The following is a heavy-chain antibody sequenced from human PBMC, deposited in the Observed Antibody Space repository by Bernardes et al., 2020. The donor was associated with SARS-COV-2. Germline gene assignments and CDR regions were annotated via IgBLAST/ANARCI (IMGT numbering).Heavy chain of an antibody. CDR3: ATSLNYGVLFQH. CDR2: LNPNSGHT. V-gene: IGHV1-8*01. CDR1: GYSFTAYE. Sequence: ASVKVSCRASGYSFTAYEINWVRQDPGQGLEWMGWLNPNSGHTGYPQKFQGRVTVTRNTSINTAYLELNSLTSEDTAIYYCATSLNYGVLFQHWGQGTLVTVSS. D-gene: IGHD4-17*01. J-gene: IGHJ1*01.